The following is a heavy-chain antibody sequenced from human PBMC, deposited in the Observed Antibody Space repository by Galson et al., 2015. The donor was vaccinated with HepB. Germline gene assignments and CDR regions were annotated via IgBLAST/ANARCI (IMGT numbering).Heavy chain of an antibody. CDR3: AVEDSSGLFGDHTFDY. Sequence: SVKVSCKASGFTFTSSAVQWVRQARGQRLEWIGWIVVGSGNTNYAQKFQERVTITRDMSTSTAYMELSSLRSEDTAVYYCAVEDSSGLFGDHTFDYWGQGTLVTVSS. D-gene: IGHD3-22*01. J-gene: IGHJ4*02. CDR2: IVVGSGNT. V-gene: IGHV1-58*01. CDR1: GFTFTSSA.